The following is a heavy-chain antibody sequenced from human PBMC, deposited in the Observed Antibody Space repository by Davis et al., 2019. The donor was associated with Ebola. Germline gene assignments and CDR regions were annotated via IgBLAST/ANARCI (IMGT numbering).Heavy chain of an antibody. Sequence: GESLKISCAASGFTFSSYWMHWVRQTPGKGLEWVANIRPDGSEEQYVDSLKGRITISRDNAKNSLYLQVNNLRDEDTAVYYCAKFSRGGESDWGQGTLVTVSS. CDR2: IRPDGSEE. V-gene: IGHV3-7*03. J-gene: IGHJ4*02. CDR3: AKFSRGGESD. CDR1: GFTFSSYW. D-gene: IGHD2-15*01.